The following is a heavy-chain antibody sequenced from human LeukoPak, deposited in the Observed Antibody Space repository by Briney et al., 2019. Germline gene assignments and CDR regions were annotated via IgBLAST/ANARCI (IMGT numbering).Heavy chain of an antibody. CDR1: GFAFRTYE. V-gene: IGHV3-48*03. D-gene: IGHD3-16*02. CDR3: ARESRAGYDYVWESYRYTGLDY. Sequence: GGSLRLSCAASGFAFRTYEMNWVRQAPGKGLEWVSYISSSGSTIYYADSVKGRFTISRDNAKNSLYLQMNSLGAEDTAVYYCARESRAGYDYVWESYRYTGLDYWGQGTLVTVSS. J-gene: IGHJ4*02. CDR2: ISSSGSTI.